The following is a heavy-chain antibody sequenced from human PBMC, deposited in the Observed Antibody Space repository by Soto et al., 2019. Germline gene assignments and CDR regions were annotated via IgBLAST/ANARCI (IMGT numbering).Heavy chain of an antibody. CDR3: ARSAGWNRNWFDP. D-gene: IGHD1-1*01. V-gene: IGHV4-59*01. Sequence: SETLSLTCTVSGGSISSYYWSWIRQPPRKGLEWIGYIYYSGSTNYNPSLKSRVTISVDTSKNQFSLKLSSVTAADTAVYYCARSAGWNRNWFDPWGQGTLVTVSS. CDR1: GGSISSYY. CDR2: IYYSGST. J-gene: IGHJ5*02.